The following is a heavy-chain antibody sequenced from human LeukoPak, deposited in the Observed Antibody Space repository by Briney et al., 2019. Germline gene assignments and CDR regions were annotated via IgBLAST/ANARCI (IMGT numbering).Heavy chain of an antibody. V-gene: IGHV1-69*06. D-gene: IGHD3-10*01. CDR3: ARMVRGGRSWFDP. J-gene: IGHJ5*02. CDR2: IIPIFGTA. CDR1: GGTLSRYA. Sequence: SVKVSCKASGGTLSRYAISWVRQAPGQGLEWMGGIIPIFGTANYAQKFQGRVTITADKSTSTAYMELSSLRSEDTAVYYCARMVRGGRSWFDPWGQGTLVTVSS.